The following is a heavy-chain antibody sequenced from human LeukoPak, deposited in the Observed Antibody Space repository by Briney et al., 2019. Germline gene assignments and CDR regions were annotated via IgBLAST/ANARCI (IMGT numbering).Heavy chain of an antibody. CDR1: GGSFSGYY. CDR3: ARVGVLGGPRHIVATIDSLRRYYYYYMDV. V-gene: IGHV4-34*01. J-gene: IGHJ6*03. Sequence: KPSETLSLTCAVYGGSFSGYYWSWIRQPPGKGLEWIGEINHSGSTNYNPSLKSRVTISVDTSKNQFSLKLSSVTAADTAVYYCARVGVLGGPRHIVATIDSLRRYYYYYMDVWGKGTTVTVSS. D-gene: IGHD5-12*01. CDR2: INHSGST.